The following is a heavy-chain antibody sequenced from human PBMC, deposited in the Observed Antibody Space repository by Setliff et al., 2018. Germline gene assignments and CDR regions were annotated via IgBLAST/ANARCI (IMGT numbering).Heavy chain of an antibody. D-gene: IGHD3-3*01. V-gene: IGHV1-18*01. Sequence: GASVKVSCKTSGYSFTSYGISWVRRAPGQGLEWMGHITTYNDNTKYAQKFQGRITVTTDLSTSTAYLDLRSLRSDDTAVYYCVRDSRITVLGVDNYHYMDVWGRGTTVTVSS. CDR3: VRDSRITVLGVDNYHYMDV. J-gene: IGHJ6*03. CDR2: ITTYNDNT. CDR1: GYSFTSYG.